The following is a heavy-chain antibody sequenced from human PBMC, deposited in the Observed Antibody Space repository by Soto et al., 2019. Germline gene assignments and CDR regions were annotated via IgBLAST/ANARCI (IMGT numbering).Heavy chain of an antibody. Sequence: GESLKTSCKGSGYSFTSYWIGWVRQMPGKGLERVGIIYPGDSDTRYSPSFQGQVTISADKSISTAYLQWSSLKASDTAMYYCARHINYYCSGGSCYDYYYYGMDVWGQGTTVTVSS. CDR2: IYPGDSDT. D-gene: IGHD2-15*01. J-gene: IGHJ6*02. CDR3: ARHINYYCSGGSCYDYYYYGMDV. CDR1: GYSFTSYW. V-gene: IGHV5-51*01.